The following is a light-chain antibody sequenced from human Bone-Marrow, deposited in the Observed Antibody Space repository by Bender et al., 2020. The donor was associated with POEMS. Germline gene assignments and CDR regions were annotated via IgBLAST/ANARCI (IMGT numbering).Light chain of an antibody. V-gene: IGLV3-1*01. CDR2: QDT. J-gene: IGLJ2*01. CDR1: KLGDKY. Sequence: SYEVTQPPSVSVSPGQTASITCSGDKLGDKYAYWYQQKPGQSPILVIYQDTKRPSGIPERFSGSNSGNTATLTISGTQAMDEADYYCQAWDFNTAFFGGGTKLTVL. CDR3: QAWDFNTAF.